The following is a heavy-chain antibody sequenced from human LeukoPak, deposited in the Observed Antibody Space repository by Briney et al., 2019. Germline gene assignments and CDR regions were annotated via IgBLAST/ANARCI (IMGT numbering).Heavy chain of an antibody. Sequence: ASLKVSCKASGYTFTSYVISWVRQAPGQGLEWMGWISAYNGNTNYTQKPQSGVTMTTDTYTSTAYMELRSVRSDDSAVYYCARDYSSGWYRDYWGQGTLVTVSS. D-gene: IGHD6-19*01. CDR2: ISAYNGNT. CDR1: GYTFTSYV. J-gene: IGHJ4*02. CDR3: ARDYSSGWYRDY. V-gene: IGHV1-18*04.